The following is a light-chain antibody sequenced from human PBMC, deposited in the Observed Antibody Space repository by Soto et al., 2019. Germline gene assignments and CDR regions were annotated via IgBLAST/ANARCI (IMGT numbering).Light chain of an antibody. V-gene: IGKV1-5*01. CDR2: DAY. Sequence: EIQMTQSPSTLSASVGDRFTITGLASQSISSWLAWYQQKPGKAAKLLIYDAYSLESGVTSRFSGSGSGTEFTLTISSLQPDDFATYYCQPYNSYSGTVGPGTQVEIK. J-gene: IGKJ4*02. CDR1: QSISSW. CDR3: QPYNSYSGT.